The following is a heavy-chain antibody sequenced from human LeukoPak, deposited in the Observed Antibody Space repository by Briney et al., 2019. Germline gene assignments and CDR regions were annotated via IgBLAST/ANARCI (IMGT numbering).Heavy chain of an antibody. CDR2: INHSGST. J-gene: IGHJ6*03. V-gene: IGHV4-34*01. CDR1: GGPFSGYY. D-gene: IGHD1-14*01. Sequence: SETLSLTCGVDGGPFSGYYWSWIRQPPGKGLEWIGEINHSGSTNYNPSLKSRVTISLDTSENQFSLKLSSVTAADTAVYYCARGPRNMNSYYYYMDVWGKGTTVTVSS. CDR3: ARGPRNMNSYYYYMDV.